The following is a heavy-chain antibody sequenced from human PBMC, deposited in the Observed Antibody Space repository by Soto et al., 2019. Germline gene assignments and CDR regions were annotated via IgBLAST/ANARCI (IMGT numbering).Heavy chain of an antibody. J-gene: IGHJ4*02. CDR1: GVSITSHY. V-gene: IGHV4-59*11. CDR2: IHYSGST. Sequence: QVQLQESGPGLLKTSETLSLTCTVSGVSITSHYWTWIRQPPGKGLEWIGNIHYSGSTNYSPSLESRVIISVNPSEHHSSMKLSSVTTADTAVYYCTGGGPGHPFDYWGQGTLVTVSS. CDR3: TGGGPGHPFDY. D-gene: IGHD3-10*01.